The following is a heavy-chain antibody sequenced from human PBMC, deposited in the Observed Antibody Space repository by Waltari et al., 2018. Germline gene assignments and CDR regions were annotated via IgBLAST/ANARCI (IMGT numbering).Heavy chain of an antibody. CDR1: GFTFSTYA. V-gene: IGHV3-30*18. CDR2: IASDGSNK. Sequence: QVQLVESGGGLVQPGRSLRLSCAASGFTFSTYAMNWVRQAPGKWLELVAVIASDGSNKYYADSVKGRFTISRDNPYSTLYLQMNSLRADDTAVYYCAKIDSYSTAYGYWGQGTLVTVSS. CDR3: AKIDSYSTAYGY. D-gene: IGHD2-2*01. J-gene: IGHJ4*02.